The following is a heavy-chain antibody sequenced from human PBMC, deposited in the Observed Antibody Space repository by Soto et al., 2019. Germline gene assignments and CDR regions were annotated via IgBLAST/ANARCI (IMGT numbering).Heavy chain of an antibody. Sequence: SVKVSCKASGFTFTSSAVQWVRQARGQRLEWLGWIVVGSGNTNYAQKFQERVTITRDMSTSTAYMELSSLRSEDTAVYYCAATGVVVAATGLFYYGTDVWGQGTTVTVSS. CDR3: AATGVVVAATGLFYYGTDV. CDR2: IVVGSGNT. D-gene: IGHD2-15*01. V-gene: IGHV1-58*01. CDR1: GFTFTSSA. J-gene: IGHJ6*02.